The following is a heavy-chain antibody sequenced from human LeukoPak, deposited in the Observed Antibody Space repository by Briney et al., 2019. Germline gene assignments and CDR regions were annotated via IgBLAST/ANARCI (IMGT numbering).Heavy chain of an antibody. CDR2: IYYNGKT. D-gene: IGHD2-15*01. V-gene: IGHV4-59*03. CDR3: SESDYSTYFDF. CDR1: VGSLHNYY. Sequence: SEALSVTCTVSVGSLHNYYWIWMRPPPGKGLDWVGYIYYNGKTNYNPSLKRRASMSVDTSTQRTSLMLTSVTAADTAGHYCSESDYSTYFDFWGPGTLLTVSS. J-gene: IGHJ4*02.